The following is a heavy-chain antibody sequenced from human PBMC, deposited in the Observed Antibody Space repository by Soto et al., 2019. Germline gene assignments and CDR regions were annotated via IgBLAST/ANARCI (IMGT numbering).Heavy chain of an antibody. J-gene: IGHJ4*02. CDR1: GFTFSSYA. D-gene: IGHD3-3*01. CDR2: ISGSGGST. CDR3: AKCDFWSGSNDY. V-gene: IGHV3-23*01. Sequence: GGSLRLSCAASGFTFSSYAMSWARQAPGKGLEWVSAISGSGGSTYYADSVKGRFTISRDNSKNTLYLQMNSLRAEDTAVYYCAKCDFWSGSNDYWGQGTLVTVSS.